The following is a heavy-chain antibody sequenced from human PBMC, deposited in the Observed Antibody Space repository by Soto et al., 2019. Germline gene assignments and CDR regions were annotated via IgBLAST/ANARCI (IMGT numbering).Heavy chain of an antibody. Sequence: PSETLSLTCTVSGGSISNGGYSWSWIRQHPGKGLECIRYIYYSGRTTYNPALKSRVAISEDTSKNQFSLKLSSVTAADTAVYYCARIEDYGDYVFEYWGQGTLVTAPQ. J-gene: IGHJ4*02. CDR1: GGSISNGGYS. CDR2: IYYSGRT. CDR3: ARIEDYGDYVFEY. D-gene: IGHD4-17*01. V-gene: IGHV4-31*03.